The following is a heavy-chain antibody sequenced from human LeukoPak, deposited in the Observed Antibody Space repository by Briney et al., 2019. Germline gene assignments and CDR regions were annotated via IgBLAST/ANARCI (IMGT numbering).Heavy chain of an antibody. V-gene: IGHV3-23*01. CDR2: ISGGGDET. CDR3: VKEGPLRRTDFDF. J-gene: IGHJ4*02. Sequence: AGSLRLSCSASGFTFSSCAMSWVRQTPGKGLEWVSGISGGGDETYYADSVKGRFTISRDNSKSTLYPQMNSLRAEDTAVYYCVKEGPLRRTDFDFWAQGTLVTVSS. CDR1: GFTFSSCA.